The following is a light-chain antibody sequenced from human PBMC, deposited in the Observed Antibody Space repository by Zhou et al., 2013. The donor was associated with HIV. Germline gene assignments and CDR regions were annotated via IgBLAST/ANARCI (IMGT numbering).Light chain of an antibody. CDR2: GAS. V-gene: IGKV3-20*01. J-gene: IGKJ5*01. CDR1: QSVSSNF. CDR3: QQYGYLIT. Sequence: EIVLTQSPGTLSLSPGERATLSCRASQSVSSNFFAWYHQKPGQAPRLLIFGASSRATGIPDRFSGGGSGTDFTLTISRLEPEDFAVYYCQQYGYLITFGQGTRLEIK.